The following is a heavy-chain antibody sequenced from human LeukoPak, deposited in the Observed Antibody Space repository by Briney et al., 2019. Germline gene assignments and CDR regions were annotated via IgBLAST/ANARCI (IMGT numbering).Heavy chain of an antibody. J-gene: IGHJ6*02. CDR2: INHNGNVN. CDR1: GFTFSSYW. D-gene: IGHD3-16*01. V-gene: IGHV3-7*03. Sequence: GGSLRLSCAASGFTFSSYWMNWARQAPGRGLEWVASINHNGNVNYYVDSVKGRFTISRDNAKNSLYLQMSSLRAEDTAVYFCARGGGLDVWGQGATVTVSS. CDR3: ARGGGLDV.